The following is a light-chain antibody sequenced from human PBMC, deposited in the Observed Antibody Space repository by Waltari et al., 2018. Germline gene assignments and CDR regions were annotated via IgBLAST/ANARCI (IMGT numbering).Light chain of an antibody. V-gene: IGLV8-61*01. CDR1: SGSLSTTSY. J-gene: IGLJ3*02. CDR3: ALYMGSGIWV. CDR2: KAN. Sequence: QTVVIQEPSLSVSPGGTVTLTCALSSGSLSTTSYATWYQQTPGQAPRTLVDKANARSSGVPDRFSGSILGNTAALTITGAQADDESDYYCALYMGSGIWVFGGGTRLTVL.